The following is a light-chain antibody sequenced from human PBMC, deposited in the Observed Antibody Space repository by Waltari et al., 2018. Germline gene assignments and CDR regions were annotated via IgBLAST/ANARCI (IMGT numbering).Light chain of an antibody. CDR1: QSVSSSY. CDR2: GAS. J-gene: IGKJ4*02. V-gene: IGKV3-20*01. Sequence: EIVLTQSPGTLSLSPGDRATLSCRSSQSVSSSYLAWYPQKPGQTPRVLIHGASNRASGIPDRFSGSGSGTDFTLTISSLQAEDFAVYSCQQYGRTPLTFGGGTKVEIK. CDR3: QQYGRTPLT.